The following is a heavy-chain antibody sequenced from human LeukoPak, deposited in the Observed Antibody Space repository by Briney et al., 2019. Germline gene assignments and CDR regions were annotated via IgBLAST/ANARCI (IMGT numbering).Heavy chain of an antibody. J-gene: IGHJ3*01. D-gene: IGHD3-22*01. Sequence: GGSLRLSXSASGFTFSDYSVNWVRQAPGKGLEWVSSITSGSSFIYYADSVKGRFTISRDNARNSLYLQMNSLRADDTAIYYCARTLYESSGYRRNVFDVWGQGTMVIVSS. CDR3: ARTLYESSGYRRNVFDV. CDR2: ITSGSSFI. V-gene: IGHV3-21*01. CDR1: GFTFSDYS.